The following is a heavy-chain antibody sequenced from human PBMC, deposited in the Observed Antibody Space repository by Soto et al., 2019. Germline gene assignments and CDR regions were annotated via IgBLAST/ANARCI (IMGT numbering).Heavy chain of an antibody. Sequence: GGSLRLSCAASGFTFISYGMHWVLQAPGKGLEWVAVISYDGSNKYYADSVKGRFTISRDNSKNTLYLQMNSLRAEDTAVYYCAKDSSAGGSYELDYWGQGTLVTVSS. CDR2: ISYDGSNK. V-gene: IGHV3-30*18. CDR1: GFTFISYG. D-gene: IGHD1-26*01. J-gene: IGHJ4*02. CDR3: AKDSSAGGSYELDY.